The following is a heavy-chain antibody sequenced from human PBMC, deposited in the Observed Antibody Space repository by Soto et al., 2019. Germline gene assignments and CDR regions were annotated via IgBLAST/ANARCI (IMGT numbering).Heavy chain of an antibody. CDR3: ARDPIEYSSSGGWFDS. V-gene: IGHV1-69*01. D-gene: IGHD6-6*01. J-gene: IGHJ5*01. CDR1: GGTFSRYT. CDR2: ILPIFGTT. Sequence: QVQLVQSGAEVKKPGSSVKVSCKASGGTFSRYTVRWVRQAPGQGLEWMGGILPIFGTTNYEQKFQGRVTITADESTSTAYMELSSLRSEDTAVYYCARDPIEYSSSGGWFDSWGQGTLVTVSS.